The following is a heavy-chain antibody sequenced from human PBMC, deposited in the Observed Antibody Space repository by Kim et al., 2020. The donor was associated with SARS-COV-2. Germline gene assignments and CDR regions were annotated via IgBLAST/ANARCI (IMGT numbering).Heavy chain of an antibody. Sequence: IYYSGSTNSNPPLKSRVTISVDTSKNQFSRKLSSVTAADTAVYYCARVFDYWGQGTLVTVSS. CDR2: IYYSGST. V-gene: IGHV4-59*01. J-gene: IGHJ4*02. CDR3: ARVFDY.